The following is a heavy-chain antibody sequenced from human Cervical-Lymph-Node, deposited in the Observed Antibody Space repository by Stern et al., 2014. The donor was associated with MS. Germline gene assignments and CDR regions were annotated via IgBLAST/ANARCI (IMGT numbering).Heavy chain of an antibody. Sequence: EVQLVESGAEVKKPGESLKISCKLSGYSFTIYYIAWVRQMPGKGLLWMVVIYPDDSYTTYSPSFQGHVTISADTFITPAYLQWSSLSASDTAMYYCARHVQGFDYWCQGTLVTVSS. V-gene: IGHV5-51*01. CDR2: IYPDDSYT. J-gene: IGHJ4*02. CDR3: ARHVQGFDY. CDR1: GYSFTIYY.